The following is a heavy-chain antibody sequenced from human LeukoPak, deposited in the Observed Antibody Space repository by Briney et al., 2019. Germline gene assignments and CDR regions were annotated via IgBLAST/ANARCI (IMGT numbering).Heavy chain of an antibody. V-gene: IGHV3-30*04. Sequence: GGSLRLSCAASGFTFSSYAMHWVRQAPGKGLEWVAVISYDGSNKYYADSVKGRFTISRDNSKNTLCLQMNSLRAEDTAVYYCAKDSKRWKTYYYEAGSYYFDYWGQGTRVTVSS. CDR2: ISYDGSNK. J-gene: IGHJ4*02. CDR3: AKDSKRWKTYYYEAGSYYFDY. D-gene: IGHD3-10*01. CDR1: GFTFSSYA.